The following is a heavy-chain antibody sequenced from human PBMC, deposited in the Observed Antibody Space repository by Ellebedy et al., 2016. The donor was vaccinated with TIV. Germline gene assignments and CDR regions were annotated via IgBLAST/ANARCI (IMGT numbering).Heavy chain of an antibody. J-gene: IGHJ4*02. D-gene: IGHD1-1*01. CDR3: AKERDPLASTSLDS. V-gene: IGHV3-30*18. Sequence: GESLKISCATSGFTFSHYGMQWVRQAPGEGLEWVAVIAHDGSVIHYADSVKGRFTISRDNSKNTLSLQMYSLRPEDTAVYYCAKERDPLASTSLDSWGQGNLVTVSS. CDR1: GFTFSHYG. CDR2: IAHDGSVI.